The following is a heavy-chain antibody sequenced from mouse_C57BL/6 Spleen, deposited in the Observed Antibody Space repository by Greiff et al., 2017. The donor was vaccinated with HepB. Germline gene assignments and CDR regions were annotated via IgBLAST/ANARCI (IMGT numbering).Heavy chain of an antibody. V-gene: IGHV1-52*01. CDR3: ARYGYGRGDY. CDR1: GYTFTSYW. CDR2: IDPSDSET. D-gene: IGHD2-2*01. J-gene: IGHJ4*01. Sequence: VQLQQPGAELVRPGSPVKLSCKASGYTFTSYWMHWVKQRPIQGLEWIGNIDPSDSETHYNQKFKDKATLTVDKSSSTAYMQLSSLTSEDSAVYYCARYGYGRGDYWGQGTSVTVSS.